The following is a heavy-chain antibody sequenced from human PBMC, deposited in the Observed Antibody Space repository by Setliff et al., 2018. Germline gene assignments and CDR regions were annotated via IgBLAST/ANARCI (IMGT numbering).Heavy chain of an antibody. CDR3: ARGIGGYCSSMSCSNESWP. J-gene: IGHJ5*02. CDR2: IYYSGTT. Sequence: SETLSLTCTVSGDSTSSSRYYWAWIRQPPGKGLEWIGNIYYSGTTYSNPSLKSRVTMSVDTSKNQFSLKLSSVTAADTAVHYCARGIGGYCSSMSCSNESWPWGQGTLVTVSS. D-gene: IGHD2-2*01. V-gene: IGHV4-39*01. CDR1: GDSTSSSRYY.